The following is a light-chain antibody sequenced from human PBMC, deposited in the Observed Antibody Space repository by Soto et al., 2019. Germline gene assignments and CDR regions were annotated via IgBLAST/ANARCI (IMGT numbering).Light chain of an antibody. V-gene: IGLV1-44*01. CDR3: AAWDDSLNAVV. J-gene: IGLJ2*01. Sequence: QSVLTQPPSASGTPGQRVTLSCSGSSSNIGSNTVNWYQQLPGTAPKLLSYSNNQRPSGVPDRFSGSKSGTSASLAISGLQSEDEADYYCAAWDDSLNAVVFGGGTKLTVL. CDR2: SNN. CDR1: SSNIGSNT.